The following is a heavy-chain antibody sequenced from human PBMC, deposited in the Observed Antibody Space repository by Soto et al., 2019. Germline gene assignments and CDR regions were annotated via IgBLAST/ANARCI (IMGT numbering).Heavy chain of an antibody. CDR2: ISGSGGST. V-gene: IGHV3-23*01. D-gene: IGHD6-13*01. CDR3: ATSPSSSWYYCDN. Sequence: PGGSLRLSCAASGFTFSSYAMSWVRQAPGKGLEWVSAISGSGGSTYYADSVKGRFTISRDNSKNTLYLHMNSLRAEDTAVYYCATSPSSSWYYCDNWGQGTMVTVSS. CDR1: GFTFSSYA. J-gene: IGHJ4*02.